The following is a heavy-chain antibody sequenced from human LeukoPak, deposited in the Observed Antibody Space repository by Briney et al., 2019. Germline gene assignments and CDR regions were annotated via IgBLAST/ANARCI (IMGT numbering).Heavy chain of an antibody. CDR2: IKQDGQEK. V-gene: IGHV3-7*01. CDR1: GVMFSNYW. D-gene: IGHD3-16*01. J-gene: IGHJ4*02. Sequence: GGSLRLSCAASGVMFSNYWMSWVRQAPGKGLEWVANIKQDGQEKYYVDSVKGRFTISRDNAKNSLYLQMNSLRDEDTAVYYCARDFIRLSFDYWGQGTLVTVSS. CDR3: ARDFIRLSFDY.